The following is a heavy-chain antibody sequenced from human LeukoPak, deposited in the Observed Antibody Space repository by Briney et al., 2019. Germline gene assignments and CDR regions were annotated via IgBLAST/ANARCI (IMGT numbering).Heavy chain of an antibody. Sequence: GGSLRLSCAASGFTFGSYAMSWVRQAPGKGLEWVSAISGSGGSTYYADSVKGRFTISRDNSKNTLYLQMNSLRAEDTAVYYCAKGTTPDDYGDYFDYWGQGTLVTVSS. CDR1: GFTFGSYA. D-gene: IGHD4-17*01. CDR2: ISGSGGST. V-gene: IGHV3-23*01. J-gene: IGHJ4*02. CDR3: AKGTTPDDYGDYFDY.